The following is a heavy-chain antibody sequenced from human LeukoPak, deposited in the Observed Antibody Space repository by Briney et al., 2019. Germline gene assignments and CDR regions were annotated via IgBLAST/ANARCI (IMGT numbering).Heavy chain of an antibody. D-gene: IGHD3-3*01. CDR1: GGSFSGYY. CDR2: INHSGST. CDR3: ARVRFLEWLSLDFDY. Sequence: TSETLSLTCAVYGGSFSGYYWSWIRQPPGKGLEWIGEINHSGSTNYNPSLKSRVTISVDTSKNQFSLKLSSVTAANTAVYYCARVRFLEWLSLDFDYWGQGTLVTLSS. V-gene: IGHV4-34*01. J-gene: IGHJ4*02.